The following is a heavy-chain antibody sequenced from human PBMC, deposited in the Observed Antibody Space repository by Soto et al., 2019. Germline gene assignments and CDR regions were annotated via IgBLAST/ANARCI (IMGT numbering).Heavy chain of an antibody. D-gene: IGHD3-22*01. Sequence: PGGSLRLSCAASGFTFSSYSMNWVRQAPGKGLEWVSSISSSSSYIYYADSVKGRFTISRDNAKNSLYLQMNSLRAEDTAVYYCARVIHAPMACYDSSGYSSLSGMDVWGQGTTVTVSS. V-gene: IGHV3-21*01. CDR1: GFTFSSYS. CDR2: ISSSSSYI. J-gene: IGHJ6*02. CDR3: ARVIHAPMACYDSSGYSSLSGMDV.